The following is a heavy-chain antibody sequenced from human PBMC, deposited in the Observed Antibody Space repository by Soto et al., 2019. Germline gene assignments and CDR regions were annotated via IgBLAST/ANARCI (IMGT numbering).Heavy chain of an antibody. D-gene: IGHD4-4*01. CDR1: GFTFSSYA. CDR2: ISYDGSNK. Sequence: QVQLVESGGGVVQPGRSLRLSCAASGFTFSSYAMHWVRQAPGKGLEWVAVISYDGSNKYYADSVKGRFTISRDNFKNTLYLQMNSLRAEDTAVYYCARDWDLYSNYGDYWGQGTLVTVSS. V-gene: IGHV3-30-3*01. CDR3: ARDWDLYSNYGDY. J-gene: IGHJ4*02.